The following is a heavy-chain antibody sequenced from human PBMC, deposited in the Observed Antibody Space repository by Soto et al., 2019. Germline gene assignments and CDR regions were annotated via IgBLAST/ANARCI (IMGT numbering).Heavy chain of an antibody. CDR3: ARDGPHITIFGYGDY. CDR2: ISYDGNNK. J-gene: IGHJ4*02. Sequence: GGSLRLSYAASGFTFGAYVMHWVRQAPGKGLEWVANISYDGNNKYYADSLKGRFTISRDNFKNTLYLQMSSLRTDDTAVYYCARDGPHITIFGYGDYWCQGNWVTDAS. CDR1: GFTFGAYV. V-gene: IGHV3-30*15. D-gene: IGHD3-3*01.